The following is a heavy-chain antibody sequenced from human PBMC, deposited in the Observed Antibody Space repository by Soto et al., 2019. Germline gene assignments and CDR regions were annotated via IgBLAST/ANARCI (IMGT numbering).Heavy chain of an antibody. Sequence: QVQLVESGGGVVQPGRSLRLSCAASGFTFSSYGMHWVRQAPGKGLEWVAVISYDGSNKYYADSVKGRFTISRDKSKNTLYLKMNSLRAEDRAVYYCDADDSSGYHYAYWGQGTLVTVSS. D-gene: IGHD3-22*01. J-gene: IGHJ4*02. CDR1: GFTFSSYG. CDR3: DADDSSGYHYAY. V-gene: IGHV3-30*03. CDR2: ISYDGSNK.